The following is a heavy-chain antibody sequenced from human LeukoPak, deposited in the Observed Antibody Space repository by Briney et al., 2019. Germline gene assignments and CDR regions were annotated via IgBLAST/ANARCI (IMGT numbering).Heavy chain of an antibody. V-gene: IGHV3-23*01. Sequence: GGSLRLSCGASGFTFSSYAMSWVRQAPGKGLEWVSAISGSGGSTYYADSVKGRFTISRDNSKNTLYLQMNSLRAEDTAVYYCAKSYGSGPVWDYWGQGTLVTVSS. D-gene: IGHD3-10*01. J-gene: IGHJ4*02. CDR1: GFTFSSYA. CDR3: AKSYGSGPVWDY. CDR2: ISGSGGST.